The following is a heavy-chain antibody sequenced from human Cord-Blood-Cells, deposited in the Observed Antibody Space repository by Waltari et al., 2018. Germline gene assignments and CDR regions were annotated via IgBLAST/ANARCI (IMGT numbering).Heavy chain of an antibody. J-gene: IGHJ4*02. V-gene: IGHV4-34*01. CDR3: ASTLYDSSGYYYDY. D-gene: IGHD3-22*01. CDR2: INHSGST. CDR1: GGSFSGFY. Sequence: QVQLQQWGAGLLKPSETLSLTRAVYGGSFSGFYWSWIRQPPGKGLEWIGEINHSGSTNYNPSLKSRVTISVDTSKNQFSLKLSSVTAADTAVYYCASTLYDSSGYYYDYWGQGTLVTVSS.